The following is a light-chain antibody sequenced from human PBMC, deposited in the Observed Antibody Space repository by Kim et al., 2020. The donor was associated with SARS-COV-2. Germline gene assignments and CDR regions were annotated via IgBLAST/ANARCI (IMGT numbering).Light chain of an antibody. CDR2: ENN. CDR1: SGSIASSY. V-gene: IGLV6-57*01. Sequence: NFMLTQPHSVSESPGKTVAISCTRSSGSIASSYVQWYQQRPGSSPTTVIYENNQRPSGVPDRFSGSIDSSSNSASLTISGLKTDDEADYYCQSYDAGNRVFGGGTKLTVL. J-gene: IGLJ3*02. CDR3: QSYDAGNRV.